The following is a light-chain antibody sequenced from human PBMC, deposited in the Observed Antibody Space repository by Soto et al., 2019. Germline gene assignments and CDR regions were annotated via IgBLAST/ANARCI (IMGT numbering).Light chain of an antibody. CDR3: SSYAGSNNYV. CDR1: RSDVGGYNY. Sequence: QSALTQPPSASGSPGQSVTISCTGTRSDVGGYNYVSWYQQHPGKAPKLMIYEVNKRPSGVPDRFSGSKSGNTASLTASGLQAEDEADYYCSSYAGSNNYVFGTGTKVTVL. J-gene: IGLJ1*01. CDR2: EVN. V-gene: IGLV2-8*01.